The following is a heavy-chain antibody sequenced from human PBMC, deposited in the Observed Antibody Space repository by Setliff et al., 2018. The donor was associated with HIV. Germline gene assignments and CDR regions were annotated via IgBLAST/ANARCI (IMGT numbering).Heavy chain of an antibody. Sequence: ASVKVSCKASGYTFTGYYMHWLRQAPGRGLEWMGWINPNGGGTNFAQKFQGRVTMTRDTSISTAYMELSRLRSDDTAVYYCARNPDTSGYLYYYYYMDVWGKGT. D-gene: IGHD3-22*01. CDR2: INPNGGGT. CDR3: ARNPDTSGYLYYYYYMDV. V-gene: IGHV1-2*02. J-gene: IGHJ6*03. CDR1: GYTFTGYY.